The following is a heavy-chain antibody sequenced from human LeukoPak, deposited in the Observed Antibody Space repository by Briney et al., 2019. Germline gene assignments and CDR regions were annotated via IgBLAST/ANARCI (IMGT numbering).Heavy chain of an antibody. D-gene: IGHD1/OR15-1a*01. CDR3: ARHVRWGWNIDCDAFDI. Sequence: GESLKISCKGSGYSFTTHWIAWVRQMPGKGLEWMGIIWPADSDTRYSPSFQGQVTISADKSISTAYLQWNSLKASDTAMYYCARHVRWGWNIDCDAFDIWGQGTMVTVSS. V-gene: IGHV5-51*01. CDR2: IWPADSDT. J-gene: IGHJ3*02. CDR1: GYSFTTHW.